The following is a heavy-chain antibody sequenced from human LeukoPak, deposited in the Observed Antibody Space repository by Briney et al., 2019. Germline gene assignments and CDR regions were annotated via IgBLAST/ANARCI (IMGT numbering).Heavy chain of an antibody. CDR1: GYSISSGYY. J-gene: IGHJ4*02. CDR3: ARATYYYDSSGYLFDY. D-gene: IGHD3-22*01. Sequence: SETLSLTCTVSGYSISSGYYWSWIRQSPGKGLEWIGHMHYSGSTNYNPSLKSRVTMSVDTSKNQFSLKLSSVTAADTAVYYCARATYYYDSSGYLFDYWGQGTLVTVSS. CDR2: MHYSGST. V-gene: IGHV4-61*01.